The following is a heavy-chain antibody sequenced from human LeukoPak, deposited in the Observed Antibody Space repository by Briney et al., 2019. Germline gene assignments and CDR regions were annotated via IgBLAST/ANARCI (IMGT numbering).Heavy chain of an antibody. Sequence: GGSLRLSCAASGFTFSSYSMSWVRQAPGKGLEWVSSISSSSSYIYYADSVKGRFTISRDNAKNSLYLQMNSLRAEDTAVYYCARWGDYYYYGMDVWGKGTTVTVSS. CDR2: ISSSSSYI. CDR1: GFTFSSYS. V-gene: IGHV3-21*01. J-gene: IGHJ6*04. D-gene: IGHD3-16*01. CDR3: ARWGDYYYYGMDV.